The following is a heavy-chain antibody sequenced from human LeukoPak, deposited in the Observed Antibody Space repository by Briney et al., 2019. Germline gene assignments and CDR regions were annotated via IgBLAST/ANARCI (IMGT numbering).Heavy chain of an antibody. J-gene: IGHJ4*02. D-gene: IGHD3-3*01. CDR2: INPSGGST. Sequence: ASVKVSCKASGYTFTSYYMHWVRQAPGRGLEWMGIINPSGGSTSYAQKFQGRVTMTRDMSTSTVYMELSSLRSEDTAVYYCARSAFYDFWSGYYTGGYYFDYWGQGTLVTVSS. CDR1: GYTFTSYY. V-gene: IGHV1-46*01. CDR3: ARSAFYDFWSGYYTGGYYFDY.